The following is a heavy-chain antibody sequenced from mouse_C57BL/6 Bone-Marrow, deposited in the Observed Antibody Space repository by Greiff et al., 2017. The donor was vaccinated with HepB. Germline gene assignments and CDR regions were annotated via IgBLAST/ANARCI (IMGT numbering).Heavy chain of an antibody. J-gene: IGHJ4*01. V-gene: IGHV1-18*01. D-gene: IGHD1-1*01. Sequence: EVQLQQSGPELVKPGASVKIPCKASGYTFTDYNMDWVKQSHGKSLEWIGDINPNNGGTIYNQKFKGKAILTVDKSSSTAYMELRSLTSEDTAVYYCAREGYYGSLYYAMDYWGQGTSVTVSS. CDR3: AREGYYGSLYYAMDY. CDR2: INPNNGGT. CDR1: GYTFTDYN.